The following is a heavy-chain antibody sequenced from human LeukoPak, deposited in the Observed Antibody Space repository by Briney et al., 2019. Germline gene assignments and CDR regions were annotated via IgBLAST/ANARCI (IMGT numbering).Heavy chain of an antibody. CDR2: IYSDASA. CDR3: ARGSELGATCDY. Sequence: GGSLRLSCAASGFIVTNNYMTWVRQAPGQGPEWVSVIYSDASAYYADSVRGRFIISRDTSKNTIYLQMNRLIAEDTAVYYCARGSELGATCDYWGQGTLVTVSS. J-gene: IGHJ4*02. V-gene: IGHV3-66*01. D-gene: IGHD1-26*01. CDR1: GFIVTNNY.